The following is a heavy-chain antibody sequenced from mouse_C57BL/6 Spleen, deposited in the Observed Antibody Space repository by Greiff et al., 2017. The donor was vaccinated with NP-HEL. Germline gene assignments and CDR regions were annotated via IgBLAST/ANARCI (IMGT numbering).Heavy chain of an antibody. CDR1: GYSITSGYD. CDR2: ISYSGST. D-gene: IGHD3-3*01. Sequence: EVKVVESGPGMVKPSQSLSLTCTVTGYSITSGYDWHWIRHFPGNKLEWMGYISYSGSTNYNPSLKSRISITHDTSKNHFFLKLNSVTTEDTATYYCARGTAAWFAYWGQGTLVTVSA. J-gene: IGHJ3*01. CDR3: ARGTAAWFAY. V-gene: IGHV3-1*01.